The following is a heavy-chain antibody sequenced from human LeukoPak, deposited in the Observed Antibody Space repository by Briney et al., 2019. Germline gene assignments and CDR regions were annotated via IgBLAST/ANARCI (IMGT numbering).Heavy chain of an antibody. J-gene: IGHJ2*01. Sequence: PSETLSLTCTVSADSISNYYWTWLRQPPGKGLEWIGYIYNSGSTNYNTSLKSRVTISVDTSKNQFSLKLSSVTAADTAVYYCARVRTGKTHWYFDLWGRGTLVTVSS. CDR1: ADSISNYY. CDR2: IYNSGST. D-gene: IGHD1-1*01. CDR3: ARVRTGKTHWYFDL. V-gene: IGHV4-4*08.